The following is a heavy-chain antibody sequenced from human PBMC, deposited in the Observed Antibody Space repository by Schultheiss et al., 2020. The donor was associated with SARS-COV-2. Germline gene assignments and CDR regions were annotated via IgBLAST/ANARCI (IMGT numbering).Heavy chain of an antibody. V-gene: IGHV3-23*01. CDR2: ISGSGGST. CDR3: AKATPSYDSSGTRYFDY. J-gene: IGHJ4*02. D-gene: IGHD3-22*01. Sequence: GESLKISCAASGFTFSSYAMSWVRQAPGKGLEWVSAISGSGGSTYYADSVKGRFTISRDNSKNTLYLQMNSLRAEDTAVYYCAKATPSYDSSGTRYFDYWGQGTLVTVSS. CDR1: GFTFSSYA.